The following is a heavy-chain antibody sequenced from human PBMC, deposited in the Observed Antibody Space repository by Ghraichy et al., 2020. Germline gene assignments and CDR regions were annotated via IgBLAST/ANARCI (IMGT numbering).Heavy chain of an antibody. J-gene: IGHJ3*02. V-gene: IGHV3-66*01. D-gene: IGHD3-10*01. CDR1: GFTVSSNY. Sequence: LSLTCAASGFTVSSNYMSWVRQAPGKGLEWVSVIYSGGSTYYADSVKGRFTISRDNSKNTLYLQMNSLRAEDTAVYYCARDNEITMVRGDAFDIWGQGTMVTVSS. CDR2: IYSGGST. CDR3: ARDNEITMVRGDAFDI.